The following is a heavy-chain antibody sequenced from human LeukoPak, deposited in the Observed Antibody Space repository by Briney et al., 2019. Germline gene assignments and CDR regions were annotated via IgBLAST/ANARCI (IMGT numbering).Heavy chain of an antibody. CDR1: GYTFTSYY. V-gene: IGHV1-46*01. Sequence: GASVKVSCKASGYTFTSYYMHWVRQAPGQGLEWMGIINPSGGSTSYAQKFQGRVTMTRDTSTSTVYMELSSLRSEDTAVYYCAREGSHYYGSGSYLLISYWGQGTLVTVSS. CDR2: INPSGGST. D-gene: IGHD3-10*01. CDR3: AREGSHYYGSGSYLLISY. J-gene: IGHJ4*02.